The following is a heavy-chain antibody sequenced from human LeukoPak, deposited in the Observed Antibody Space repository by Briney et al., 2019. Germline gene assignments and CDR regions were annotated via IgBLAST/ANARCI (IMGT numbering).Heavy chain of an antibody. D-gene: IGHD6-13*01. J-gene: IGHJ4*02. Sequence: SETLSLTCTVSGGSISSSSYYWGWIRQPPGKGLEWIGSIYYSGSTYYNPSLKSRVTISVDTSKNQFSLKLSSVTAADTAVYYCARDGAAAAFLGYWGQGTLVTVSS. CDR3: ARDGAAAAFLGY. CDR1: GGSISSSSYY. CDR2: IYYSGST. V-gene: IGHV4-39*07.